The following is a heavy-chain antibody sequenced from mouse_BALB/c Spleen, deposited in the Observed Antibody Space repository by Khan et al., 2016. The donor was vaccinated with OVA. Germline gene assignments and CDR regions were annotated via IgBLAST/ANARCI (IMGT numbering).Heavy chain of an antibody. V-gene: IGHV2-2*02. CDR2: IWSSGIT. CDR1: GFSLTNYG. CDR3: ARNRNGYFDY. J-gene: IGHJ2*01. D-gene: IGHD1-1*02. Sequence: QVQLKESGPGLVQPSQSLSITCTVSGFSLTNYGVHWVRQSPGKGLEWLGVIWSSGITDYNATFISRLSISREISTSQVFFMVNRLQANDTAIYYCARNRNGYFDYWGQGTTLTVSS.